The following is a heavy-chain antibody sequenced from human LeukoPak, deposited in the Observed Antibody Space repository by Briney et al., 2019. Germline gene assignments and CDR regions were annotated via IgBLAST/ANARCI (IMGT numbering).Heavy chain of an antibody. Sequence: GGSLRLSCAASGFTFSSYAMSWVRQAPGKGLEWVSAISGSGGSTYYADSVKGRFTISRDNSKNTLYLQMNSLRAEDTAVYYCAKEGETIWCRELYHFDYWGQGTLVTVSS. V-gene: IGHV3-23*01. D-gene: IGHD3-10*01. CDR3: AKEGETIWCRELYHFDY. CDR2: ISGSGGST. J-gene: IGHJ4*02. CDR1: GFTFSSYA.